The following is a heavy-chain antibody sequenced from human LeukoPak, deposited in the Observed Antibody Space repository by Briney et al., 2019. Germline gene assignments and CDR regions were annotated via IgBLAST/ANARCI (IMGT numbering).Heavy chain of an antibody. J-gene: IGHJ4*02. D-gene: IGHD1-26*01. V-gene: IGHV3-7*01. CDR2: IKEDGSDK. CDR1: VSSGLTRW. CDR3: ASAAGWEFGY. Sequence: GGSLRLSCVASVSSGLTRWMNGVRQAPGKGLEWVAIIKEDGSDKYYVDSVKGRFTISRDNAKNSVYLQMNSLRVEDTAVYYCASAAGWEFGYWGQGTLVTVSS.